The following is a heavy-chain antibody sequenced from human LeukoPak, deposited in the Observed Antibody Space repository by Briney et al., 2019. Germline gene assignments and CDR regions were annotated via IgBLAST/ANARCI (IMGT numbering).Heavy chain of an antibody. V-gene: IGHV4-59*01. CDR3: ARLSSSSWYVTWFDP. CDR2: ICYSGST. J-gene: IGHJ5*02. Sequence: SETLSLTCTVSGGSISSYYWSWIRQPPGKGLEWIGYICYSGSTNYNPSLKSRVTISVDTSKNQFSLKLSSVTAADTAVYYCARLSSSSWYVTWFDPWGQGTLVTVSS. D-gene: IGHD6-13*01. CDR1: GGSISSYY.